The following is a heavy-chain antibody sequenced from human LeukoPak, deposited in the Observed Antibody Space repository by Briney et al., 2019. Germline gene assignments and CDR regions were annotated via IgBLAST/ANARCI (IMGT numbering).Heavy chain of an antibody. J-gene: IGHJ4*02. CDR1: GYTFTGYY. D-gene: IGHD2-15*01. V-gene: IGHV1-2*02. CDR2: INPSSGGT. CDR3: AGHHCSGGSCYFDY. Sequence: GASVKVSCKASGYTFTGYYMHWVRQAPGQGLEWMGWINPSSGGTNYAQKFQGRVTMTRDTSISTAYMELSRLRSDDTAVYYCAGHHCSGGSCYFDYWGQGTLVTVSS.